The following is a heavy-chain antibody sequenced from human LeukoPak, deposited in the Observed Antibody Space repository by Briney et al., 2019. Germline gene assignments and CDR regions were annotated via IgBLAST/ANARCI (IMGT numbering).Heavy chain of an antibody. J-gene: IGHJ4*02. V-gene: IGHV5-51*01. CDR1: GYTFTNYW. Sequence: GESLKISCKGSGYTFTNYWIGWVRQMPGKGLEWMGIIYPGDSDSRYNPSFQGQVTISADRSISTVYLQWSSLKASDTAMYYCARVPTSLSNPCYFDHWGQGTLVTVSS. CDR2: IYPGDSDS. CDR3: ARVPTSLSNPCYFDH.